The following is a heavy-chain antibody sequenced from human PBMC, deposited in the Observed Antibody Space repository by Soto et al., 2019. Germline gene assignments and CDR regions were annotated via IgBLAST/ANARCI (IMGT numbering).Heavy chain of an antibody. V-gene: IGHV3-23*01. Sequence: EVQLLESGGGLVQPGGSLRLSCAASGFSFSDYSMTWVRQAPGRGLEWVSTLTPAGTTFYAYSVKGRFTISRDNYRNTLSLQMYNLRAEDTARYYCAKRATTVPTPGNYFDCWGQGTLVTVSS. CDR2: LTPAGTT. CDR1: GFSFSDYS. J-gene: IGHJ4*02. CDR3: AKRATTVPTPGNYFDC. D-gene: IGHD2-15*01.